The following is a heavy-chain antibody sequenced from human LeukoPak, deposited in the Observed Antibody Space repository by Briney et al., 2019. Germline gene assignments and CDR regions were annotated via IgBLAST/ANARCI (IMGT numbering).Heavy chain of an antibody. CDR2: IPRDGSYE. D-gene: IGHD5-18*01. V-gene: IGHV3-30*02. CDR3: AKDRSYGFFDY. Sequence: GGSLRLSCAASGFSFSSYGMHWVRLAPGRGLEWVAFIPRDGSYEKYADSVKGRFAISRDNSKRTLYLHMNSLRAEDTAVYYCAKDRSYGFFDYWGQGTLVTVSS. CDR1: GFSFSSYG. J-gene: IGHJ4*02.